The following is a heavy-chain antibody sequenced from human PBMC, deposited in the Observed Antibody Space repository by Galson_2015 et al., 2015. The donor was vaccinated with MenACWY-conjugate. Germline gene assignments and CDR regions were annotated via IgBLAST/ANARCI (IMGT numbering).Heavy chain of an antibody. CDR1: GFTFTGYE. CDR3: ARVGTWIHQYFYYMDV. D-gene: IGHD5-18*01. J-gene: IGHJ6*03. CDR2: ISKSGSPI. V-gene: IGHV3-48*03. Sequence: SLRLFCAASGFTFTGYEFNWVRQAPGKGLEWLSYISKSGSPIFYADSVKGRFTISRDNTKKSLFLQMNSLRAGDTGVYYCARVGTWIHQYFYYMDVWGKGTAVTVSS.